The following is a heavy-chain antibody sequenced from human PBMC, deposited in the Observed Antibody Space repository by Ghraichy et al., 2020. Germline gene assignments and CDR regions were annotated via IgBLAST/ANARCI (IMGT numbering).Heavy chain of an antibody. D-gene: IGHD4-17*01. Sequence: SETLALTCAVSGDSINSIAYYWGWIRQPPGQGLVWIASAHYGATTYYKPSLKSRVIISVDTSKNHLSLKLRSVTAADTAVYFCARQRANYGEWAFDIWGQGTMVTVSS. J-gene: IGHJ3*02. CDR3: ARQRANYGEWAFDI. CDR1: GDSINSIAYY. V-gene: IGHV4-39*07. CDR2: AHYGATT.